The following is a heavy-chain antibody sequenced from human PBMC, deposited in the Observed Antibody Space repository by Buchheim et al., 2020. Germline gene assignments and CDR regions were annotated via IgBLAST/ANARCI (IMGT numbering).Heavy chain of an antibody. CDR1: GFTFSSYA. V-gene: IGHV3-23*01. CDR3: AKDLSGLIAAYYFDY. Sequence: EVQPLESGGGLVQPGGSLRLSCAASGFTFSSYAMSWVRQAPGKGLEWVSAMSGSGGSTYYADSVKGRFTIPRANSKNTLVLQMNSLRAEDTAVYYCAKDLSGLIAAYYFDYWGQGTL. J-gene: IGHJ4*02. D-gene: IGHD6-25*01. CDR2: MSGSGGST.